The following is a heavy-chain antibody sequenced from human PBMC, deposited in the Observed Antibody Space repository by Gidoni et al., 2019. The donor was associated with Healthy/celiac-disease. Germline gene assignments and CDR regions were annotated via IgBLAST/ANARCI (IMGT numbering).Heavy chain of an antibody. J-gene: IGHJ4*02. Sequence: EVQLVESGGGLVQHGRSLRLSCAASGFTFDDYAMHWVRQAPGKGLEWVSGISWNSGSIGYADSVKGRFTISRDNAKNSLYLQMNSLRAEDTALYYCAKEDYDSSGCLDYWGQGTLVTVSS. V-gene: IGHV3-9*01. CDR2: ISWNSGSI. CDR3: AKEDYDSSGCLDY. CDR1: GFTFDDYA. D-gene: IGHD3-22*01.